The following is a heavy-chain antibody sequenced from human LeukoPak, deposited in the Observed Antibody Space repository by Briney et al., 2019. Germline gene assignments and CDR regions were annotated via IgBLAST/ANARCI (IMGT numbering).Heavy chain of an antibody. CDR3: AKAGSGYYNLDS. CDR1: GFTFSGFA. D-gene: IGHD3-22*01. J-gene: IGHJ4*02. Sequence: PGGSLRLSCAASGFTFSGFAMTWVRQAPGKGLEWVSAMSGNGANTYYADSVKGRFTISRDNSKNTLYVQMNSLRAEDTAVYYYAKAGSGYYNLDSWGQGTLVTVSS. CDR2: MSGNGANT. V-gene: IGHV3-23*01.